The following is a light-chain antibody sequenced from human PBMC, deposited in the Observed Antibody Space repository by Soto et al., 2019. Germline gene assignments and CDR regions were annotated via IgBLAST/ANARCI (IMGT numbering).Light chain of an antibody. CDR2: LGS. V-gene: IGKV2-28*01. CDR3: MQALETPLT. Sequence: EIVMTQSPLSLPVTPGEPASISCRSSQNLLYSNGYNYLDWYLQKPGQSPQLLIYLGSNRASGVHDRFSGSGSGTDFTLKISRVESEDVGIYYCMQALETPLTFGGGTKGEIK. J-gene: IGKJ4*01. CDR1: QNLLYSNGYNY.